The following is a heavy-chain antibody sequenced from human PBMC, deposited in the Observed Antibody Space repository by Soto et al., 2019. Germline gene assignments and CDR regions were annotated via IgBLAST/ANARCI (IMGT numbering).Heavy chain of an antibody. J-gene: IGHJ5*02. CDR2: IIPIFGTA. CDR1: GGTFSSYA. CDR3: ARGHSSSWVPYNWFDP. Sequence: SVKVSCKASGGTFSSYAISWVRQAPGQGLEWMGGIIPIFGTANYAQKFQGRVTITADESTSTAYMELSSLRSEDTAVYYCARGHSSSWVPYNWFDPWGQGTLVTVSS. V-gene: IGHV1-69*13. D-gene: IGHD6-13*01.